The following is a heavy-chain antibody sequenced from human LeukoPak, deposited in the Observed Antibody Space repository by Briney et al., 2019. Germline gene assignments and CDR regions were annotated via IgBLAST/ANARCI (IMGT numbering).Heavy chain of an antibody. J-gene: IGHJ4*02. CDR1: GGSISSSSYY. CDR3: ARGQGEGYNWNYDFDY. V-gene: IGHV4-39*07. CDR2: IYYSGST. Sequence: SETLSLTCTVSGGSISSSSYYWGWIRQPPGKGLEWIGSIYYSGSTYYNPSLKSRVTISVDTSKNQFSLKLSSVTAADTAVYYCARGQGEGYNWNYDFDYWGQGTLVTVSS. D-gene: IGHD1-7*01.